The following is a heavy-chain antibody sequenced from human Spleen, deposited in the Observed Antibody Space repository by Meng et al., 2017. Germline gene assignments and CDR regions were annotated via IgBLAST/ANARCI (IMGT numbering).Heavy chain of an antibody. Sequence: GSLRLSCTVSGGSFSSSSYYWAWIRQPPGKGLEWIANVYYRGNTYYNPSLESRATISVDTSKNQVSLKLSSVTAADTATYYCATSVSSSWYDYWGQGKLVTVSS. V-gene: IGHV4-39*07. J-gene: IGHJ4*02. CDR2: VYYRGNT. D-gene: IGHD6-13*01. CDR1: GGSFSSSSYY. CDR3: ATSVSSSWYDY.